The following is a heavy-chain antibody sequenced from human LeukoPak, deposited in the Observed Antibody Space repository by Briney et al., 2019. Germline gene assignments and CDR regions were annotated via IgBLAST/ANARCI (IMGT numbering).Heavy chain of an antibody. CDR3: ARSGPNYDNPPAYYFDY. D-gene: IGHD3-22*01. V-gene: IGHV4-31*01. CDR1: GGSISSGGYG. J-gene: IGHJ4*02. CDR2: IYYSGGT. Sequence: PSETLSLTCTVSGGSISSGGYGWGWIRQHPGKGLEWMGYIYYSGGTYYNPSLNSTVTISVDTSKNQFSLTLSSVTAAATAVYYCARSGPNYDNPPAYYFDYWGQGTLVTVSS.